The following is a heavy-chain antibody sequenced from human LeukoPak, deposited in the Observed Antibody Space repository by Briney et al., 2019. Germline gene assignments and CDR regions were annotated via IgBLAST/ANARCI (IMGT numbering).Heavy chain of an antibody. CDR3: ARVPRGLYYFDY. J-gene: IGHJ4*02. CDR1: GGSISSSSYY. Sequence: SETLSLTCTVSGGSISSSSYYWGWIRQPPGKGLEWIGSIYYSGSTYYNPSLKSRVTISVDTSKNQFSLKLSSVTAADTAVYYCARVPRGLYYFDYWGQGTLVTVSS. CDR2: IYYSGST. V-gene: IGHV4-39*07.